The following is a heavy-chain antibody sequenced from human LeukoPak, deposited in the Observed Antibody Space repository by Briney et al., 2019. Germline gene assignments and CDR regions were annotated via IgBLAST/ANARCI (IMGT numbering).Heavy chain of an antibody. V-gene: IGHV3-23*01. D-gene: IGHD3-16*01. CDR1: GFTFSSYA. Sequence: GGSLRLSCAASGFTFSSYAMSWVRQAPGKGLKWVSTINDNGAGTYYADSVKGRSTISRDNSYNTVSLQMNNLRDEDTGVYYCAKGLRTGVGPYMGYHYYMDVWGKGATVTVSS. CDR3: AKGLRTGVGPYMGYHYYMDV. CDR2: INDNGAGT. J-gene: IGHJ6*03.